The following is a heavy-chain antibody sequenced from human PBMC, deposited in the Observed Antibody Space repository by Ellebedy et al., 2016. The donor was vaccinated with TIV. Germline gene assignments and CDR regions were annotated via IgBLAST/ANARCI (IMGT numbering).Heavy chain of an antibody. CDR3: ARGGRIYTGWFDH. D-gene: IGHD1-1*01. CDR1: GFTFSGYG. Sequence: GESLKISCAASGFTFSGYGMHWVRQAPGKGLEWVAVIWYDGSNKDYADSVKGRFTISRDNSKNTLSLQMNSLRAEDTAVYYCARGGRIYTGWFDHWGQGTLVTVSS. CDR2: IWYDGSNK. V-gene: IGHV3-33*01. J-gene: IGHJ5*02.